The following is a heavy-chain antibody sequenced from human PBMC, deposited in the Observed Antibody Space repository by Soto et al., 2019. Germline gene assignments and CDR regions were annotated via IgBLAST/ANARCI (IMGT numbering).Heavy chain of an antibody. Sequence: SLKVSCAASGFTFSSYDRHWDRQATGKRLEWFSAIGTAGDTYYPVSAKRRFTISRENAKPSMYRQMYILRVWDTAESFHSRDRSLHSERAGTSSYYYGMDGWGQGTTGTVSS. CDR2: IGTAGDT. D-gene: IGHD1-1*01. CDR3: SRDRSLHSERAGTSSYYYGMDG. V-gene: IGHV3-13*01. CDR1: GFTFSSYD. J-gene: IGHJ6*02.